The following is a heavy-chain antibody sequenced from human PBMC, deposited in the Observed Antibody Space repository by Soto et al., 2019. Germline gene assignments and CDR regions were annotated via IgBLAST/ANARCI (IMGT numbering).Heavy chain of an antibody. V-gene: IGHV3-74*01. CDR1: GFNFRSYW. J-gene: IGHJ4*02. Sequence: EVELVESGGGLVQPGGSLRLSCAASGFNFRSYWIHWVRQAPGKGLMWVSHSNSDGTNTSCADSVKGRFTISRDNAKTTLFLQMNFLRAEDTAVYYCTRSPREWLRLGDFFDYWGQGTLVTVST. D-gene: IGHD5-12*01. CDR3: TRSPREWLRLGDFFDY. CDR2: SNSDGTNT.